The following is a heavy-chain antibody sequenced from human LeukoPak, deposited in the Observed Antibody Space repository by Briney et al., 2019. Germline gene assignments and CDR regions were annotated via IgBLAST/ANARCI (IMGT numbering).Heavy chain of an antibody. Sequence: GRSLRLSCAASGFTFSGFGMHWVRQAPGKGLEWVSIIWYDGSHKYYSDSVKGRFTISRDNSKNTLYLQINSLRPEDTAVYYCAKDQSQWGQGTLVIVSS. CDR1: GFTFSGFG. J-gene: IGHJ4*02. CDR2: IWYDGSHK. CDR3: AKDQSQ. V-gene: IGHV3-33*06.